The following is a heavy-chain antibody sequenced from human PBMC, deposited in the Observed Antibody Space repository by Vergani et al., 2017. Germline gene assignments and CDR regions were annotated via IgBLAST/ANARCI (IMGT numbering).Heavy chain of an antibody. CDR1: GGSISSYY. J-gene: IGHJ4*02. Sequence: QVQLQESGPGLVKPSETLSLTCTVSGGSISSYYWSWIRQPPGKGLEWIGYIYYSGSTNYNPSLKSRVTISVDTSKKQFSLKLSSVTAADTAVYYCARESRYDFWSGIPKYYFDYWGQGTLVTVSS. CDR2: IYYSGST. D-gene: IGHD3-3*01. CDR3: ARESRYDFWSGIPKYYFDY. V-gene: IGHV4-59*01.